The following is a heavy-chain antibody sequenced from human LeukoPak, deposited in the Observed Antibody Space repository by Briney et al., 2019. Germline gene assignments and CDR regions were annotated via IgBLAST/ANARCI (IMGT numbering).Heavy chain of an antibody. CDR3: VKDGSGSYYTYYFDY. J-gene: IGHJ4*02. V-gene: IGHV3-64D*06. CDR1: GFTFSRYA. D-gene: IGHD3-10*01. Sequence: PGRSLRLSCSASGFTFSRYAMHWVRQAPGKGPEYVSAISSNGGSTYYADSVKGRFTISRDNSKNTLYLQMSSLRSEDTAVYYCVKDGSGSYYTYYFDYWGQGTLVTVSS. CDR2: ISSNGGST.